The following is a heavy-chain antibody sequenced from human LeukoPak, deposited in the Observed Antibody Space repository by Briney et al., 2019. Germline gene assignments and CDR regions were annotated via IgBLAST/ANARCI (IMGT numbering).Heavy chain of an antibody. CDR3: ARGPGVDYGDYSWFDP. D-gene: IGHD4-17*01. Sequence: SETLSLTCAVYGGSFSGYYWSWIRQPPGKGLEWIGEINHSGSTNYNPSLKSRVTISVDTSKNQFSLKLSSVTAADTAVYYCARGPGVDYGDYSWFDPWGQGTLVTVSS. J-gene: IGHJ5*02. V-gene: IGHV4-34*01. CDR2: INHSGST. CDR1: GGSFSGYY.